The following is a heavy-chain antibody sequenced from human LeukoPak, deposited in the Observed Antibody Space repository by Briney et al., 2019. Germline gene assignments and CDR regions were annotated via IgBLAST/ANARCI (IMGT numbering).Heavy chain of an antibody. D-gene: IGHD3-10*02. V-gene: IGHV3-48*03. CDR3: AELGITMIGGV. CDR2: ISSSGTTI. CDR1: GFTFSIYE. J-gene: IGHJ6*04. Sequence: GGSLRLSCAASGFTFSIYEMNLVRQAPGTGLEWVSYISSSGTTIYYADSVKGRFTISRDNAKISLYLQMNSLRAEDTAVYYCAELGITMIGGVWGKGTTVTISS.